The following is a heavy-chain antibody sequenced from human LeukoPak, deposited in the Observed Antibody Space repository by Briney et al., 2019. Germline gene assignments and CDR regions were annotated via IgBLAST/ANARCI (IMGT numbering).Heavy chain of an antibody. CDR2: ITGSGGRT. D-gene: IGHD2-15*01. J-gene: IGHJ6*03. Sequence: GGSLRLSCEVSGFTFSTYGMSWVRQAPGKGLEWVSAITGSGGRTYYADSVKGRFTISRDNSRDRLYLETNSLRAEDTAVYYCARGRGTSGSNRDFYYYYYMDVWGKGTTVTVSS. V-gene: IGHV3-23*01. CDR1: GFTFSTYG. CDR3: ARGRGTSGSNRDFYYYYYMDV.